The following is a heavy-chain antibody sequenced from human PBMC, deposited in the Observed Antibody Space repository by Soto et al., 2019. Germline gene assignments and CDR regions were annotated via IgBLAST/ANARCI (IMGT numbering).Heavy chain of an antibody. CDR3: TRDVPPRGYADY. CDR2: IYSAGTT. D-gene: IGHD5-12*01. V-gene: IGHV3-53*01. J-gene: IGHJ4*02. Sequence: GGSLRLSCAASWFTVSNSYMSWVRQAPGKGLEWVSVIYSAGTTYYADSVKGRFTISRDKSKNTLYLQMNSLRAEDTAVYYCTRDVPPRGYADYWGQGTLVTVSS. CDR1: WFTVSNSY.